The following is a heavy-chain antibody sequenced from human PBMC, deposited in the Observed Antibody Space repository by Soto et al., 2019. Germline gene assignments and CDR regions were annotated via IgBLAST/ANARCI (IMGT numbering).Heavy chain of an antibody. Sequence: SETLSLTCAVSGDSISTTNWWSWVRQPPGKGLEWIGEVHHSGSTNYNPSLKSRVTMSVDKSKNQFSLKLSSVTAADTALYYCARGPTVAGNNWFDSWGQGTLVTVSS. D-gene: IGHD6-19*01. J-gene: IGHJ5*01. CDR3: ARGPTVAGNNWFDS. CDR1: GDSISTTNW. V-gene: IGHV4-4*02. CDR2: VHHSGST.